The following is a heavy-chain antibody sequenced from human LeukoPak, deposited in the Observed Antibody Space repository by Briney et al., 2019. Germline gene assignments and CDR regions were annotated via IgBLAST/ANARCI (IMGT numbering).Heavy chain of an antibody. Sequence: SVKVSCKASGYTFTSYGISWVRQAPGQGLEWMGWISAYNGNTNYAQKLQGRVTMTTDTSTSTAYMELRSLRSDDTAVYYCARVLDYYDSSGSLMGYHFDYWGQGTLVTVSS. CDR3: ARVLDYYDSSGSLMGYHFDY. CDR2: ISAYNGNT. D-gene: IGHD3-22*01. CDR1: GYTFTSYG. V-gene: IGHV1-18*01. J-gene: IGHJ4*02.